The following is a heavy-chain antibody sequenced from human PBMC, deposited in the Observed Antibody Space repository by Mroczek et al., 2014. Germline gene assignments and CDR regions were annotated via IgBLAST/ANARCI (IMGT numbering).Heavy chain of an antibody. Sequence: ESGGGVVQPGRSLRLSCAASGFTFSSYAMHWVRQAPGKGLEWVAVISYDGSNKYYADSVKGRFTISRDNSKNTLYLQMNSLRAEDTAVYYCARVYGGPRVTTGDYYYYGMDVWGQGTTVTVSS. CDR3: ARVYGGPRVTTGDYYYYGMDV. CDR2: ISYDGSNK. D-gene: IGHD4-17*01. V-gene: IGHV3-30-3*01. J-gene: IGHJ6*02. CDR1: GFTFSSYA.